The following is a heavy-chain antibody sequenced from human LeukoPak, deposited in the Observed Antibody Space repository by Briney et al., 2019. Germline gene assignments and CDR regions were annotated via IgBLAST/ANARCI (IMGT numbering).Heavy chain of an antibody. J-gene: IGHJ5*02. D-gene: IGHD2-15*01. CDR1: GFTFSSYS. CDR2: FYAGDTT. V-gene: IGHV3-66*01. Sequence: GGSLRLSCAASGFTFSSYSMNWVRQAPGKGLEWVSLFYAGDTTNYADSVKGRFTISRDNSKNTLYLQMNSLRAEDTAIYYCARDWVGYCSGGSCFFDPWGQGTLVTVSS. CDR3: ARDWVGYCSGGSCFFDP.